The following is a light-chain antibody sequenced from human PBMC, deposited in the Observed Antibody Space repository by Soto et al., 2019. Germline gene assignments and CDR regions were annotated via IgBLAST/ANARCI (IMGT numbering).Light chain of an antibody. J-gene: IGLJ2*01. V-gene: IGLV4-60*02. CDR3: ETWDTNVVV. Sequence: QLVLTQSSSASASLGSSVKLTCTLSSGHSTYIIAWHQQQPGKAPRYLMKLEGSGSYNKGSGIPDRFSGSSSGADRYLTISGLQFEDEADYYCETWDTNVVVFGGGTKVTVL. CDR1: SGHSTYI. CDR2: LEGSGSY.